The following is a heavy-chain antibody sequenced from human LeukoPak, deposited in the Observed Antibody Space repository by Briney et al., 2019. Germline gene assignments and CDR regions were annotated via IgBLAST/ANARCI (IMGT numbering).Heavy chain of an antibody. CDR2: IYYSGST. CDR1: GGSISSSSYY. J-gene: IGHJ5*02. D-gene: IGHD6-13*01. Sequence: PSETLSLTCTVSGGSISSSSYYWGWIRQPPGKGLEWIGSIYYSGSTYYNPSLKSRVTISVDTSKNQFSLKLSSVTAADTAVYYCARSRGGSWYPNWFDPWGQGTLVTVSS. V-gene: IGHV4-39*07. CDR3: ARSRGGSWYPNWFDP.